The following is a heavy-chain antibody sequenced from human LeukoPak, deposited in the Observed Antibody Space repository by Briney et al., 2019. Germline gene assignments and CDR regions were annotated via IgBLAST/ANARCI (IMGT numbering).Heavy chain of an antibody. D-gene: IGHD3-22*01. J-gene: IGHJ4*02. CDR1: GFTFSSYS. V-gene: IGHV3-21*01. Sequence: PGGSLRLSCAASGFTFSSYSMNWVRQAPGKGLEWVSSIISSSSYIYYADSVKGRFTISRDNAKNSLYLQMNSLRAEDTAVYYCARDRDYYDSSGYYLFDYWGQGTLVTVSS. CDR3: ARDRDYYDSSGYYLFDY. CDR2: IISSSSYI.